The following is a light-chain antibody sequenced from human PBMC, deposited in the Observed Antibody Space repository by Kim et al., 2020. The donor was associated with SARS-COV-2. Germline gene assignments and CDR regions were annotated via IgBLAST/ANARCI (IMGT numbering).Light chain of an antibody. J-gene: IGLJ2*01. CDR3: SSRDNSGDHVV. Sequence: ALGQTVRITCQGDSLRTYYATWYQQKPGQAPILVIYGKNNRPSGIPDRFSGSSSGNTASLTVTGAQAVDEADYYCSSRDNSGDHVVFGGGTKLIVL. CDR1: SLRTYY. CDR2: GKN. V-gene: IGLV3-19*01.